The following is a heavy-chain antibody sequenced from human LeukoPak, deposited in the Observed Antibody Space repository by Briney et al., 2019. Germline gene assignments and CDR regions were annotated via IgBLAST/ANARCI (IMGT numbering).Heavy chain of an antibody. Sequence: GGSLRLSCAASGLTFSSHSMNWVRQAPGKGLEWVSYISSSSSIIYYADSVKGRFTISRDNAKNSLYLQMNSLRVEDTAVYYCARIYSSSWFPHTDYWGQGTLVTVSS. CDR2: ISSSSSII. CDR3: ARIYSSSWFPHTDY. D-gene: IGHD6-13*01. CDR1: GLTFSSHS. J-gene: IGHJ4*02. V-gene: IGHV3-48*01.